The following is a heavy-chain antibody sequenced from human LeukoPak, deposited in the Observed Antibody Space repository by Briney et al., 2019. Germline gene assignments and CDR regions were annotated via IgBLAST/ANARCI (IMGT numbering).Heavy chain of an antibody. CDR1: GFIFSNYD. CDR3: ARDTYSDILTGYSSNYYFDY. J-gene: IGHJ4*02. CDR2: ISYDGNNK. Sequence: GGSLRLSCAASGFIFSNYDMHWVRQAPGKGLEWMAAISYDGNNKYYADSVKGRFTISRDSSKSTLYLQMNSLRAEDTAVYYCARDTYSDILTGYSSNYYFDYWGQGTPVTVSS. V-gene: IGHV3-30-3*01. D-gene: IGHD3-9*01.